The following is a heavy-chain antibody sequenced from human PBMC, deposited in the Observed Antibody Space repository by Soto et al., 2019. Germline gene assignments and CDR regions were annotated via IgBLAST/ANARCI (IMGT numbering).Heavy chain of an antibody. V-gene: IGHV1-18*01. CDR2: IITYNGNT. J-gene: IGHJ4*02. CDR3: ARAYYYDSSGYYHTQYYFDY. D-gene: IGHD3-22*01. CDR1: GYTFSSYA. Sequence: ASVKVSCKASGYTFSSYAISWVRQAPGQGLEWMGWIITYNGNTNYAQKLQGRVTMTTDTSTTTAYMDLRSLRSDDTAVYYCARAYYYDSSGYYHTQYYFDYWGQGTLVTVSS.